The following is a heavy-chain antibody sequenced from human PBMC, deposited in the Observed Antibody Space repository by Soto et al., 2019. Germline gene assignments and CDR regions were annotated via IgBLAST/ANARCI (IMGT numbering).Heavy chain of an antibody. J-gene: IGHJ4*02. D-gene: IGHD2-15*01. CDR3: AKGASGIGDFDY. CDR1: GFTFRSYG. Sequence: GSLRLSCTASGFTFRSYGMHWVRQAPGKGLEWVAIISNDGSNKFYTESVKGRFTISRDNPKNTLYLQMNSLRADDTAVYHCAKGASGIGDFDYWGQGTPVTVSS. CDR2: ISNDGSNK. V-gene: IGHV3-30*18.